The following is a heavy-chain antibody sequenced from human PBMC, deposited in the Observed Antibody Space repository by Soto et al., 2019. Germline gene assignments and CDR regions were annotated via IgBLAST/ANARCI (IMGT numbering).Heavy chain of an antibody. CDR1: GYTLSGYY. CDR2: INSKSGDT. Sequence: ASVKVSCKASGYTLSGYYMNWVRQAPGQELEWMGWINSKSGDTRYAQEFQGRVTMTRDMSISTAYMGLSRLRSDETAVYSCARDLAGNDYFDYWGQRTLVTIAS. J-gene: IGHJ4*02. CDR3: ARDLAGNDYFDY. V-gene: IGHV1-2*02. D-gene: IGHD6-19*01.